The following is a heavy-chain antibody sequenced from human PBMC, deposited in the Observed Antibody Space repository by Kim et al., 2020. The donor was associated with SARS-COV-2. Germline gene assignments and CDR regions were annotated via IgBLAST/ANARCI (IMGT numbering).Heavy chain of an antibody. CDR2: IYYSGST. V-gene: IGHV4-30-2*01. CDR3: ARDFRGSSWYGGMDV. Sequence: SETLSLTCAVSGGSISSGGYSWSWIRQPPGKGLEWIGYIYYSGSTYYNPSLKSRVTISVDRSKNQFSLKLSSVTAADTAVHYCARDFRGSSWYGGMDVWG. J-gene: IGHJ6*01. D-gene: IGHD6-13*01. CDR1: GGSISSGGYS.